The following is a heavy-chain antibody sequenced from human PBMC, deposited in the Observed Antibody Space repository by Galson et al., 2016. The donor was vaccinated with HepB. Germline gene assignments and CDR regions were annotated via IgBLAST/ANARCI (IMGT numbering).Heavy chain of an antibody. CDR2: MAGVGGNT. V-gene: IGHV3-23*01. Sequence: SLRLSCAASGFTFSDYGMAWVRQAPGRGLEWVATMAGVGGNTHYPDSMKGRFTISRDNSKNTLSLQMNSLRAEDTALYYCARDVGGIMFDYWGQGTLVTVSS. CDR1: GFTFSDYG. J-gene: IGHJ4*02. CDR3: ARDVGGIMFDY. D-gene: IGHD3-16*02.